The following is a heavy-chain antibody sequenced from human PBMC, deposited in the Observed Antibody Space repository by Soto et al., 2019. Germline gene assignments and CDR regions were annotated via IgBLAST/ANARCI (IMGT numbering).Heavy chain of an antibody. CDR1: GGSISSGGYY. CDR3: ARATIVLVPAAMVSHWFDP. J-gene: IGHJ5*02. D-gene: IGHD2-2*01. Sequence: PSETLCLTCTVSGGSISSGGYYWSWIRQPPGKGLEWIGYIYYSGSTYYNPSLKSRVTISVDTSKNQFSLKLSSVTAADTAVYYCARATIVLVPAAMVSHWFDPWGQGTLVTVSS. CDR2: IYYSGST. V-gene: IGHV4-30-4*01.